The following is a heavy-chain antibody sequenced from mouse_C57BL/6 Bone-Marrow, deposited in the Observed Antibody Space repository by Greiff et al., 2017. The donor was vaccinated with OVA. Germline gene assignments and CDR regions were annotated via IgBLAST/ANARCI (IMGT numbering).Heavy chain of an antibody. CDR3: ARYYDYDGGAYYAMDY. D-gene: IGHD2-4*01. V-gene: IGHV7-3*01. CDR2: IRNKANGYTT. J-gene: IGHJ4*01. Sequence: EVMLVESGGGLVQPGGSLSLSCAASGFTFTDYYMSWVRQPPGKALEWLGFIRNKANGYTTEYSASVKGRFTISRDNSQSSLSLQMNALRAEDSATYYCARYYDYDGGAYYAMDYWGQGTSVTVSS. CDR1: GFTFTDYY.